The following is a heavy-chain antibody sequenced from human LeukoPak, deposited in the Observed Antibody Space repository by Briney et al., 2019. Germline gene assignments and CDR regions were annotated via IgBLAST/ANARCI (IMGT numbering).Heavy chain of an antibody. CDR1: GGTFSSYA. CDR2: IIPIFGTA. V-gene: IGHV1-69*13. CDR3: ARGGGSYDHDAFDI. J-gene: IGHJ3*02. Sequence: SVKVSCKTSGGTFSSYAISWVRQAPGQGLEWMGGIIPIFGTANYAQKFQGRVTITADESTSTAYMELSSLRSEDTAVYYCARGGGSYDHDAFDIWGQGTMVTVS. D-gene: IGHD1-26*01.